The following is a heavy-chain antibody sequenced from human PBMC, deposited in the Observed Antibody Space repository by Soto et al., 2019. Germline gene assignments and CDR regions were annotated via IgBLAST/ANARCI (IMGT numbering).Heavy chain of an antibody. CDR3: AKDTGPN. CDR1: GFTFDNYA. J-gene: IGHJ4*02. Sequence: GGSLRLSCAASGFTFDNYAMHWVRQAPGKGLEWVPGISWNSNTIAYADSVKGRFTISRDNAKNSLYLQMNSLRAEDTAFYYCAKDTGPNWGQGTLVTVSS. V-gene: IGHV3-9*01. CDR2: ISWNSNTI.